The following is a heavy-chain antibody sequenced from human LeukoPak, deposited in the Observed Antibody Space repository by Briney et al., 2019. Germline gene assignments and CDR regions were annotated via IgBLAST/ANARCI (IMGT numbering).Heavy chain of an antibody. J-gene: IGHJ4*02. Sequence: GGSLRLSCAASGFTFSSYAMSWVRQAPGKGLEWVSAISGSGGSTYYADSVKGRFSISRDNSKNTLYLQMNSLRAEDTAVYYYAKLRQRFLEWPHFDYWGQGTLVTVSS. V-gene: IGHV3-23*01. CDR1: GFTFSSYA. CDR2: ISGSGGST. CDR3: AKLRQRFLEWPHFDY. D-gene: IGHD3-3*01.